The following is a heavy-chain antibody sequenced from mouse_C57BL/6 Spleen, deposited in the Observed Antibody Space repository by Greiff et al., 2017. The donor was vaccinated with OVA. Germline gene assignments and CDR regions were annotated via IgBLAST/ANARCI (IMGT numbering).Heavy chain of an antibody. J-gene: IGHJ4*01. Sequence: VHLVESGAELARPGASVKLSCKASGYTFTSYGISWVKQRPGQGLEWIGEIYPRSGNTNYNEKFKGKATLTADKSSSTAYMELRSLTSEDSAVYFCARTTVVASGAIDYWGQGTTLTVSS. D-gene: IGHD1-1*01. CDR3: ARTTVVASGAIDY. V-gene: IGHV1-81*01. CDR1: GYTFTSYG. CDR2: IYPRSGNT.